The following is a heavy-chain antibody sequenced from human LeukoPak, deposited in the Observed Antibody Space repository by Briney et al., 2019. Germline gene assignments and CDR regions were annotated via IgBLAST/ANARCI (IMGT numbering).Heavy chain of an antibody. CDR3: ARAPYGSGDYYFDY. Sequence: SETLSLTCTVSGGSISSGGYYWSWIRQHPGKGLEWIGYIYYSGSTYYNPSLKSRVTISVDTSKNQFSLKLSSVTAADTAVYYRARAPYGSGDYYFDYWGQGTLVTVSS. J-gene: IGHJ4*02. V-gene: IGHV4-31*03. CDR2: IYYSGST. D-gene: IGHD3-10*01. CDR1: GGSISSGGYY.